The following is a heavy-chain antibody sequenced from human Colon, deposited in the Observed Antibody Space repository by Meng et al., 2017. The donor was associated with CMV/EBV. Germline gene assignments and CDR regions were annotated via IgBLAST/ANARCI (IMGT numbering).Heavy chain of an antibody. CDR3: ARGGSGYYGSGSNGY. Sequence: SETLSLTCTVSGGSISSSSYYWGWIRQPPGKGLEWIGSIYYSGSTYYNPSLKSRVTISVDTSKNQFSLKLSSVTAADTAVYYCARGGSGYYGSGSNGYWGQGTLVTVSS. CDR2: IYYSGST. J-gene: IGHJ4*02. CDR1: GGSISSSSYY. V-gene: IGHV4-39*01. D-gene: IGHD3-10*01.